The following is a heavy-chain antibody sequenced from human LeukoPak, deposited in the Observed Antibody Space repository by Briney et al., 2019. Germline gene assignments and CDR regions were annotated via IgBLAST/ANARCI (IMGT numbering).Heavy chain of an antibody. V-gene: IGHV3-7*01. CDR3: ARVGWEPRSGDDAFDI. J-gene: IGHJ3*02. D-gene: IGHD1-26*01. Sequence: GGSLRLSCAASGFTFSSYWMSWVRQAPGKGLEWVANIKQDGSEKYYVDSVKGRFTISRDNAKNSLYLQMNSLRAEDTAVYYCARVGWEPRSGDDAFDIWGQGTMVTVSS. CDR2: IKQDGSEK. CDR1: GFTFSSYW.